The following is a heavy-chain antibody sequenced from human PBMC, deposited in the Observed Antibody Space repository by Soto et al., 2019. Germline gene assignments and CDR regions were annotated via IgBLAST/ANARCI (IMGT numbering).Heavy chain of an antibody. V-gene: IGHV1-18*01. Sequence: ASVKVSCKASGYTFTSYGISWVRQAPGQGLEWMGWISAYNGNTNYAQKLQGRVTMTTDASTSTAYMELRSLRSDDTAVYYCARSYWDIVATMDDDWGQGTLVTVSS. D-gene: IGHD5-12*01. CDR3: ARSYWDIVATMDDD. CDR1: GYTFTSYG. CDR2: ISAYNGNT. J-gene: IGHJ4*02.